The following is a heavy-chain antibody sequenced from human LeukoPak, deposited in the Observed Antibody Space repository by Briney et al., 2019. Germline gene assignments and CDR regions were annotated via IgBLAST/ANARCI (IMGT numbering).Heavy chain of an antibody. V-gene: IGHV4-39*01. CDR3: TRHFGSGRDDY. J-gene: IGHJ4*02. Sequence: SETLSLTCTVSGGSISSSNDCWGWIRQPPVRGLEWIGRIHYSGSTYYNPSVKSRVTGSVDPSKNQFTVNLSSVPAAATPVYYCTRHFGSGRDDYWGQGTLVTVSS. CDR1: GGSISSSNDC. CDR2: IHYSGST. D-gene: IGHD3-10*01.